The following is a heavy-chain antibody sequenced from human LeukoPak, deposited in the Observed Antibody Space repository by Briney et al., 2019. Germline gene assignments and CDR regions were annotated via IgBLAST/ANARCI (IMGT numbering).Heavy chain of an antibody. Sequence: PSETLSLTCTVSGGSISSYYWSWIRQPPGKGLEWIGYIYYSGSTYYNPSLKSRVTISVDTSKNQFSLKLSSVTAADTAVYYCASQPYYYYDSSGPGRAFDIWGQGTMVTVSS. D-gene: IGHD3-22*01. CDR3: ASQPYYYYDSSGPGRAFDI. CDR2: IYYSGST. CDR1: GGSISSYY. V-gene: IGHV4-59*08. J-gene: IGHJ3*02.